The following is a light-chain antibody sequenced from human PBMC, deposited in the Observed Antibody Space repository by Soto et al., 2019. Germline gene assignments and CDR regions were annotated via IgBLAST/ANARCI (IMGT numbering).Light chain of an antibody. Sequence: DIQLTQSPSTLSASVGDRVTITCRASQTITNWLAWYQQKPGKAPNLLIYKLSTLESGVPSRFSGGGSGTEFTLTISSLQPEDFATYYCQHSNSHSPWTFGQGTKVEIK. V-gene: IGKV1-5*03. CDR2: KLS. CDR1: QTITNW. CDR3: QHSNSHSPWT. J-gene: IGKJ1*01.